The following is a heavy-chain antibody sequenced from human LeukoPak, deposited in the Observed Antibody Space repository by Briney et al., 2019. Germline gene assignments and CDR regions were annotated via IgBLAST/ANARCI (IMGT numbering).Heavy chain of an antibody. CDR1: GDSISSGDYY. J-gene: IGHJ6*03. CDR2: ISSSGST. D-gene: IGHD4-17*01. Sequence: SETLSLTCTVSGDSISSGDYYWSWIRQPAGKGLEWIGRISSSGSTNYNPSLKSRVTISVDTSKNQFSLKLSSVTAADTAVYYCAREYGDPGLGYYYYYMDVWGKGTTVTVSS. V-gene: IGHV4-61*02. CDR3: AREYGDPGLGYYYYYMDV.